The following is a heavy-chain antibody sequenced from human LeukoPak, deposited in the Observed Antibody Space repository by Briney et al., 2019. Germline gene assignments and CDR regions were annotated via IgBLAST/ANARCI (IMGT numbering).Heavy chain of an antibody. D-gene: IGHD3-3*01. V-gene: IGHV4-59*08. CDR2: IYYSGST. Sequence: SETLSLTCTVSGGSISSYYWSWIRQPPGKGLEWIGYIYYSGSTNYNPSLKSRVTISVDTSKNQFSLKLSSVTAADTAVYYCARTYYDFWSGYYLGNYFDYWGQGTLVTVSS. CDR3: ARTYYDFWSGYYLGNYFDY. CDR1: GGSISSYY. J-gene: IGHJ4*02.